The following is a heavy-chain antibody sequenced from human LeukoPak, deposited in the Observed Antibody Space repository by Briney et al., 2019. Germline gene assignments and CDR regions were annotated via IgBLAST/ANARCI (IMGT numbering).Heavy chain of an antibody. CDR1: SGSITSDY. CDR3: ARRGSSWFDAFDI. CDR2: IHYSGST. J-gene: IGHJ3*02. V-gene: IGHV4-59*01. D-gene: IGHD6-13*01. Sequence: SETLSLTCSVSSGSITSDYWSWIRQPPGKALEWIGYIHYSGSTSYNPSLRSRVAMSVDTSKDQFSLKLSSVTAADTAVYYCARRGSSWFDAFDIWGQGTVVTVSS.